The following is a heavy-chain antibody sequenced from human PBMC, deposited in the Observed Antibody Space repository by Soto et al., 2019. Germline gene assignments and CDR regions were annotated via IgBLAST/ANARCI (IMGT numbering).Heavy chain of an antibody. CDR1: GGSISGYF. CDR2: ISHTGIT. Sequence: SETLSLTCTVSGGSISGYFWTWIRQPPGKGLEWIGYISHTGITNYNSSLKSRVTMSVDTSKNQFSLRVSSLTAADTAVYYRARKEYYFDYWGQGILVTVSS. J-gene: IGHJ4*02. V-gene: IGHV4-59*01. CDR3: ARKEYYFDY. D-gene: IGHD3-10*01.